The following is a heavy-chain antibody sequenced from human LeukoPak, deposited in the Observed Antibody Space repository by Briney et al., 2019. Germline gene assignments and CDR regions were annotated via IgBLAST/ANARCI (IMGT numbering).Heavy chain of an antibody. V-gene: IGHV4-34*01. J-gene: IGHJ4*02. CDR1: GGSFSGYY. CDR2: INHSGST. CDR3: ARGSGRLDY. D-gene: IGHD1-26*01. Sequence: PSETLSLTCAVYGGSFSGYYWSWIRQPPGKGLEWIGEINHSGSTDYNPSLKSRVTISVDTSKNQFSLKLSSVTAADTAVYYCARGSGRLDYWGQGTLVTVSS.